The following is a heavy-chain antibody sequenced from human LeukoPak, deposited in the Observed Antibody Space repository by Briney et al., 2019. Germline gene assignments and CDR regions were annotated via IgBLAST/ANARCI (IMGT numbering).Heavy chain of an antibody. CDR2: FDPEDGET. V-gene: IGHV1-24*01. J-gene: IGHJ4*02. D-gene: IGHD3-22*01. CDR3: ATALVYYYDTGARSPFDY. CDR1: GYTLTELS. Sequence: GASVKVSCKVSGYTLTELSMHWVRQAPGKGLEWMGGFDPEDGETIYAQKFQGRVTMTEDTSTDTAYMELSSLRSEDTAVYYCATALVYYYDTGARSPFDYWGQGTLVTVSS.